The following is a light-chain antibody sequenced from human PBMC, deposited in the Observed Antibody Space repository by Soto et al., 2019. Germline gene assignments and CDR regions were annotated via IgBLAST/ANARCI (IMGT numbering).Light chain of an antibody. J-gene: IGKJ1*01. Sequence: EIVLTQSPATLSLSPGERATLSCRASQSVSSYLAWYQQKPGQAPRLLIYDASNRATGIPARFSGSGSGTYFTLTISSLEPEDLAVYYCQQRSDGPWTFGQGTKVDI. CDR3: QQRSDGPWT. CDR1: QSVSSY. V-gene: IGKV3-11*01. CDR2: DAS.